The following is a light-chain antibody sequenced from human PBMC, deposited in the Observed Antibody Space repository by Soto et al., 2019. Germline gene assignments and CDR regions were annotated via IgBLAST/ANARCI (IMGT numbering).Light chain of an antibody. Sequence: QSALTQPASVSGSPGQSITISCTGTSSDVGRYNYVYWYQQHPGKAPKLMIYDVSNRPSGVSNRFSGSESAHTACLTISGVQAEDEADYFCSSYTTSSAPSAVFGGGTQLTVL. V-gene: IGLV2-14*01. CDR1: SSDVGRYNY. CDR2: DVS. CDR3: SSYTTSSAPSAV. J-gene: IGLJ7*01.